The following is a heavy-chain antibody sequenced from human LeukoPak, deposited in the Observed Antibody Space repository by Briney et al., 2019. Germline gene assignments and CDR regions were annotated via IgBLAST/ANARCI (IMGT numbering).Heavy chain of an antibody. V-gene: IGHV1-69*13. CDR2: IIPIFDTA. CDR1: GYTFSSYA. D-gene: IGHD6-13*01. CDR3: TRDFWSETGAGPGFDP. J-gene: IGHJ5*02. Sequence: GASVKVSCKASGYTFSSYAISWVRQAPGQGLEWMGGIIPIFDTADYAQKFQGRLTITADESTSTAYMELSSLRAEDTAVYYCTRDFWSETGAGPGFDPWGQGTLVIVSS.